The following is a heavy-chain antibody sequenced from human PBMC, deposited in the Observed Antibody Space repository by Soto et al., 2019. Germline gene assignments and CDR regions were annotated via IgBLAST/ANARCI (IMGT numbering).Heavy chain of an antibody. Sequence: HPGGSLRLSCTASGFTFSRYSMHWFRQSPDKGLEWVAVTSSDDTVQFYADSVKGRFTVSRDNSRNTLFLQMNSLRVEDTAVYYCAREVVTTQWYFDNWGQGILVTVSS. D-gene: IGHD1-1*01. CDR3: AREVVTTQWYFDN. CDR1: GFTFSRYS. J-gene: IGHJ4*02. CDR2: TSSDDTVQ. V-gene: IGHV3-30-3*01.